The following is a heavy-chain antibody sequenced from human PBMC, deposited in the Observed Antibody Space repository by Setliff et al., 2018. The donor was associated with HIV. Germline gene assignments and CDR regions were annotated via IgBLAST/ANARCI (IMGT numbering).Heavy chain of an antibody. CDR3: AREGVTNLDY. Sequence: HPGGSLRLSCAASGFTSGFTFSYYWMAWVRQAPGKGLEWVANINQDGSEKYYLDSVKGRFTISRDNAKNSLYLQMNNLRAEDTAVYYCAREGVTNLDYWGQGTLVTVSS. CDR2: INQDGSEK. J-gene: IGHJ4*02. D-gene: IGHD4-4*01. V-gene: IGHV3-7*01. CDR1: GFTFSYYW.